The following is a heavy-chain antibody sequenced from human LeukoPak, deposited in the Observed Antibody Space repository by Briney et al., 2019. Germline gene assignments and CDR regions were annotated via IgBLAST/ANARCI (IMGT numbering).Heavy chain of an antibody. J-gene: IGHJ4*02. CDR1: GFTFDDYA. CDR2: ISWNSGSI. D-gene: IGHD5-18*01. CDR3: AKVRGYSYGYFDY. Sequence: GGSLRLSRAASGFTFDDYAMHWVRQAPGKGLEWVSGISWNSGSIGYADSVKDRFTISRDNAKNSLYLQMNSLRAEDTALYYCAKVRGYSYGYFDYWGQGTLVTVSS. V-gene: IGHV3-9*01.